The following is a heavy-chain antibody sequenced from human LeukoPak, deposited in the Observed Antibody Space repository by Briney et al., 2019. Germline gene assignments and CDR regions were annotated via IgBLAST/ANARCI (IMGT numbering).Heavy chain of an antibody. Sequence: GGSLRLSCAASEFSVGSNYMTWVRQAPGKGLEWVSLIYSGGSTYYADSVKGRFTISRDNSKNTLYLQMNSLRAEDTAVYYCAKGPMGSLYDMVRDLWGQGTLVTVSS. J-gene: IGHJ5*02. CDR1: EFSVGSNY. V-gene: IGHV3-66*01. CDR3: AKGPMGSLYDMVRDL. D-gene: IGHD3-10*01. CDR2: IYSGGST.